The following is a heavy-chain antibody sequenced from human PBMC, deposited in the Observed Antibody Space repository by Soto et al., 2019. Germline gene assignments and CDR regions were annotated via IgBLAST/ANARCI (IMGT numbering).Heavy chain of an antibody. V-gene: IGHV3-7*01. CDR1: GVTFSGYW. CDR3: VKLYWYSFDC. D-gene: IGHD1-26*01. Sequence: PGGSLRLSCAVSGVTFSGYWMGWFRQAPGKGLEWVANIKEDGSAKYYVDSMEGRFTISRDNAKNSPSLQMNSLRVEDTAVYYCVKLYWYSFDCWGQGTLVTVSS. CDR2: IKEDGSAK. J-gene: IGHJ4*02.